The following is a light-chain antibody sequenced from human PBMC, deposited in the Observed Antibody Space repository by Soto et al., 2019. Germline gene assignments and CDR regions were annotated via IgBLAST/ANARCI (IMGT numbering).Light chain of an antibody. V-gene: IGKV3-15*01. CDR1: QSVSSN. CDR2: AVS. CDR3: QQYNKWPLT. Sequence: EIMMTQSPGTLSASPGERATLSCRASQSVSSNLAWYQQKPGQAPRLLIYAVSTRATGSQARFSGSGSGTEFTLTISSPQSEDFAVYYCQQYNKWPLTFGQGTKVEIK. J-gene: IGKJ1*01.